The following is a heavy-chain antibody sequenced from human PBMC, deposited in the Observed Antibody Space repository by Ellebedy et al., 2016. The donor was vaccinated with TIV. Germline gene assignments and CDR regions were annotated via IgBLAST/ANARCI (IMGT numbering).Heavy chain of an antibody. CDR1: GFTFSNHG. D-gene: IGHD2-8*01. V-gene: IGHV3-30*02. Sequence: GGSLRLSCAASGFTFSNHGMHWVRQAPGKGLEWVAYVHYDGSTKYYADSVKGRFTISRDNAKNTLYLQMHSLRADDTAVYYCARDLYYGIDFWGQGTTVTVSS. CDR3: ARDLYYGIDF. J-gene: IGHJ6*02. CDR2: VHYDGSTK.